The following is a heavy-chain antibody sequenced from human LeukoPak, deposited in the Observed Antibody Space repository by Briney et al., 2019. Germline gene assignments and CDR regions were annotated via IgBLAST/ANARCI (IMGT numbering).Heavy chain of an antibody. Sequence: GGSLRLSCAASGFTFGSYVMSWVRQAPGKGLEWVSAISGSGGSTYYADSVKGRFTISRDNSKNTLYLQMNSLRAEDTAVYYCAKEILGYSSSWYYFDYWGQGTLVTVSS. D-gene: IGHD6-13*01. CDR3: AKEILGYSSSWYYFDY. CDR2: ISGSGGST. J-gene: IGHJ4*02. CDR1: GFTFGSYV. V-gene: IGHV3-23*01.